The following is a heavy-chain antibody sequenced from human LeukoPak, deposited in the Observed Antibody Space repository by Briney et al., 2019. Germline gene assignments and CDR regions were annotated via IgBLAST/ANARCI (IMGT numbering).Heavy chain of an antibody. V-gene: IGHV7-4-1*02. CDR2: IKTNTGNP. D-gene: IGHD3-22*01. CDR1: GYPFTHYT. J-gene: IGHJ4*02. Sequence: GASVKVSCKGSGYPFTHYTINWVRQAPGQGLEWMGWIKTNTGNPTYAQGFTGRFVFSLDTSVSTAYLQISSLKAEDTAVYYCAGYDCSLPWGQGTLVTVSS. CDR3: AGYDCSLP.